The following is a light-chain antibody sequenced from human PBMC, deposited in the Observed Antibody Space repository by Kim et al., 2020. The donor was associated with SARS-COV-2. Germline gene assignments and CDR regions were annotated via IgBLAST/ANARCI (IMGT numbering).Light chain of an antibody. V-gene: IGLV3-21*04. J-gene: IGLJ3*02. Sequence: PGEKAIITCGGTNRGRKSVHWYQQKSAQAPVLVIYSENHRPSGIPERFSGSNSGNTATLTLSRVEVADEADYYCQVWDSTVDHWVFGGGTQLTVL. CDR1: NRGRKS. CDR3: QVWDSTVDHWV. CDR2: SEN.